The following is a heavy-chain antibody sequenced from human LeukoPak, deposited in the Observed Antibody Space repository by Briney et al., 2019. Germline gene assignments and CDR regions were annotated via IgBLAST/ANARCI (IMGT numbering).Heavy chain of an antibody. D-gene: IGHD3-22*01. J-gene: IGHJ4*02. V-gene: IGHV1-2*04. Sequence: ASVKVSCKASGGTFSSYAISWVRQAPGQGLEWMGWINPNSGGTNYAQKFQGWVTMTRDTSISTAYMELSRLRSDDTAVYYCARGNYWDSSGYYTAFDWGQGTLVTVSS. CDR2: INPNSGGT. CDR1: GGTFSSYA. CDR3: ARGNYWDSSGYYTAFD.